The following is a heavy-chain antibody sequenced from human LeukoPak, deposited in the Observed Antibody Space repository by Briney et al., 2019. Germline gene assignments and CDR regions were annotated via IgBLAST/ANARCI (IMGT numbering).Heavy chain of an antibody. J-gene: IGHJ6*02. CDR2: INPSGGST. CDR3: ARGGIAAAGNYYYYGMDV. Sequence: ASVKVSCKASGYTFTSYYMHWVRQAPGQGLGWMGIINPSGGSTSYAQKFQGRVTMTRDTSTSTVYMELSGLRSEDTAVYYCARGGIAAAGNYYYYGMDVWGQGTTVTVSS. D-gene: IGHD6-13*01. V-gene: IGHV1-46*01. CDR1: GYTFTSYY.